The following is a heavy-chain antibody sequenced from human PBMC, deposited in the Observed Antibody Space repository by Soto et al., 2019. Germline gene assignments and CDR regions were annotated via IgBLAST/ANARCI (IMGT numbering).Heavy chain of an antibody. CDR2: IYFSGST. V-gene: IGHV4-4*09. CDR1: GGSMNGYY. Sequence: PSETLSLTCSVSGGSMNGYYWSWTRQTPGQGLEWLGFIYFSGSTRYNPSLMSRLTISLDKPKRQFSMSLSSVTAADTAVYYCARSVATPGTNIDFWGQGTLVTVSS. D-gene: IGHD6-13*01. J-gene: IGHJ4*02. CDR3: ARSVATPGTNIDF.